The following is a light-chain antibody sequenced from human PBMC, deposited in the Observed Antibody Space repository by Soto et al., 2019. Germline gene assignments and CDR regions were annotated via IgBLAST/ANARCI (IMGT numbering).Light chain of an antibody. CDR1: QSVSSSY. CDR2: GAS. CDR3: HHCGGLVLT. Sequence: IVVTQSPGTLSLSPGESATLSCRASQSVSSSYLAWCQQKPGQATRLLIYGASSSATGIPDRFSGSGSGTDFPLTISRAEYEDFAVYYWHHCGGLVLTCGGGTKVEIK. J-gene: IGKJ4*02. V-gene: IGKV3-20*01.